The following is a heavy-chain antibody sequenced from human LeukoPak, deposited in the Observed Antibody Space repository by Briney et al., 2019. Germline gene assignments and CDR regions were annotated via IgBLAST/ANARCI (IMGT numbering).Heavy chain of an antibody. CDR1: GFTFSRYA. Sequence: PGGSLRLSCTASGFTFSRYAMSWVRQAPGKGLEWVSAISGSGGSTYYADSVKGRFTISRDNSKNTLYLQMNSLRAEDTAVYYCAKVNTMIVNYYYYYMDVWGKGTTVTISS. CDR2: ISGSGGST. J-gene: IGHJ6*03. V-gene: IGHV3-23*01. D-gene: IGHD3-22*01. CDR3: AKVNTMIVNYYYYYMDV.